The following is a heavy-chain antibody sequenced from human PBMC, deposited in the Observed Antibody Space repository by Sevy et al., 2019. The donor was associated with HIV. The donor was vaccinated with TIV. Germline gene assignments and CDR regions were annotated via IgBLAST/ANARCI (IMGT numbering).Heavy chain of an antibody. CDR3: ATEKSGYTNDAFDI. CDR1: GGSISSYY. V-gene: IGHV4-4*07. D-gene: IGHD3-3*01. J-gene: IGHJ3*02. CDR2: IYTSGST. Sequence: SETLSLTCTVSGGSISSYYWSWIRQPAGKGLEWIGRIYTSGSTNYNPSLKSRVTMSVDTSKNPFSLKLSSVTAADTAVYYCATEKSGYTNDAFDIWGQGTMVTVSS.